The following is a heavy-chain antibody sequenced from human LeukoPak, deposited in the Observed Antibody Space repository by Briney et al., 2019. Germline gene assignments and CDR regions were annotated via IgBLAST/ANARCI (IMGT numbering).Heavy chain of an antibody. J-gene: IGHJ6*02. CDR1: GGSVNSHY. D-gene: IGHD4-23*01. Sequence: SETLSLTCTVSGGSVNSHYWSWIRQPPGKGLELIGFIYYTGSASNNPSLKSRVTISVDTSKNQFSLKLNSVTAAETAVYYCAIILYGGNSMDVWGQGTTVTVSS. V-gene: IGHV4-59*02. CDR3: AIILYGGNSMDV. CDR2: IYYTGSA.